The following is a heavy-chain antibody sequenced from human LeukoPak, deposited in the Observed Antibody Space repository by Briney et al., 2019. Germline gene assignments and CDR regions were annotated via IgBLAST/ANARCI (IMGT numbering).Heavy chain of an antibody. D-gene: IGHD5-12*01. CDR3: ARTYSRESGYDFVFHY. CDR2: INQDGSEK. J-gene: IGHJ4*02. V-gene: IGHV3-7*02. Sequence: PGGSLRLSCAASGFTFTSFWMTWVRQAPGKGLQWVANINQDGSEKYYVDSVKGRFTISRDNAKNSVYVQMNSLRAEDTAVYYCARTYSRESGYDFVFHYWGQGTRVTVSS. CDR1: GFTFTSFW.